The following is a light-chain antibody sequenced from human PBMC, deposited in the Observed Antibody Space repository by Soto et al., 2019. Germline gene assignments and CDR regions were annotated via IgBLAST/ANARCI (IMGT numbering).Light chain of an antibody. CDR1: QSLLHSNGNTY. Sequence: DIVMTQSPLSLPVILGEPASISCRSSQSLLHSNGNTYLDWYLQKPGQSPQLLIYLCSNRASWVPDRFSGSGSGTDFTLKISRVEAEDVGVYYCRQAQQNLRTFGQGTKVDIK. J-gene: IGKJ1*01. CDR3: RQAQQNLRT. CDR2: LCS. V-gene: IGKV2-28*01.